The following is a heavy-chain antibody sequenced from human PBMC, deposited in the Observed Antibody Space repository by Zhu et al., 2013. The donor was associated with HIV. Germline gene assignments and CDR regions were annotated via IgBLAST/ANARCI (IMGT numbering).Heavy chain of an antibody. Sequence: QVQLVQSGPEVRKPGASVKVSCKASGYTFTMYAIVWVRQAPGQGLECMGWISAYNGHTNYEQKFQGRVTMTRDTSISTAYMQLSRLRSDDTAVYYCARVADSGSGSYFGYWGQGTLVTVSS. J-gene: IGHJ4*02. D-gene: IGHD3-10*01. CDR2: ISAYNGHT. V-gene: IGHV1-18*01. CDR1: GYTFTMYA. CDR3: ARVADSGSGSYFGY.